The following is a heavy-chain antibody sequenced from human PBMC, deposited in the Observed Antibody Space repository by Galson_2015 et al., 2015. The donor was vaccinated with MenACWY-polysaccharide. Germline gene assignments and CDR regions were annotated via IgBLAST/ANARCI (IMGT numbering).Heavy chain of an antibody. D-gene: IGHD4-23*01. J-gene: IGHJ4*02. V-gene: IGHV1-2*02. CDR2: IHPKSGGT. CDR3: ATPGGRDY. Sequence: SVKVSCKASGYSFNDNYIHWVRQAPGQGLEWIGWIHPKSGGTQYAQKFQGRVTMTRDTSISTSYMELSRLRPDDTAVYYCATPGGRDYWGQGTLVTVSS. CDR1: GYSFNDNY.